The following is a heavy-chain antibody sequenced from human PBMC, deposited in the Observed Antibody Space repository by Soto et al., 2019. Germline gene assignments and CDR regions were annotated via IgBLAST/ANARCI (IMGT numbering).Heavy chain of an antibody. CDR2: IIPIFGTA. Sequence: SVKVSCKASGGTFSSYAISWVRQAPGQGLEWMGGIIPIFGTANYAQKFQGRVTITADESTSTAYMELSSLRSEDTAVYYCARELIAVAGDDAFDIWGQGXMVTV. CDR3: ARELIAVAGDDAFDI. V-gene: IGHV1-69*13. D-gene: IGHD6-19*01. J-gene: IGHJ3*02. CDR1: GGTFSSYA.